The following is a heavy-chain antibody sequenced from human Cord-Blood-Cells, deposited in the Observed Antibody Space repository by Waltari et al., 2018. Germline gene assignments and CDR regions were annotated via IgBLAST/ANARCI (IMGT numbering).Heavy chain of an antibody. CDR1: GGSFSGYY. J-gene: IGHJ6*02. CDR3: ARGYGSGTRYGMDV. Sequence: QVQLQQWGAGLLKPSETLSLTCAVYGGSFSGYYWSWIRQPPGKGLEWIGEINHSGSPNYNPSLKSRVTISVDTSKNQFSLKLSSVTAADTAVYYCARGYGSGTRYGMDVWGQGTTVTVSS. V-gene: IGHV4-34*01. D-gene: IGHD3-10*01. CDR2: INHSGSP.